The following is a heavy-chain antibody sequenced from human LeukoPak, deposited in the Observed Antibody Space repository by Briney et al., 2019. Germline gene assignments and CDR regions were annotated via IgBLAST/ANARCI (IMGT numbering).Heavy chain of an antibody. J-gene: IGHJ4*02. CDR2: IYSDGNT. Sequence: GGSLRLSCAASGFTFSSYGMSWVRQAPGKGLEWVSVIYSDGNTYYADPVKGRFTISRDNSKNTLYLQMNSLRPEDTAVYYCARDPGYSYGYDYWGQGTLVTVSS. CDR3: ARDPGYSYGYDY. CDR1: GFTFSSYG. D-gene: IGHD5-18*01. V-gene: IGHV3-53*01.